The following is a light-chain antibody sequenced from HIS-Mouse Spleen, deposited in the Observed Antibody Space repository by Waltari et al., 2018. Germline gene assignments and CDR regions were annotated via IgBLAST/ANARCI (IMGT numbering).Light chain of an antibody. CDR2: DDS. CDR3: QVWDSSSDPSYV. V-gene: IGLV3-21*03. J-gene: IGLJ1*01. Sequence: SYVLTQPPSVSVAPGKTARITCGGNNLGSKSGHWYQQKPGQAPVLVVYDDSDRPSGIPERFSGSNSGNTATLTISRVEAGDEADYYCQVWDSSSDPSYVFGTGTKVTVL. CDR1: NLGSKS.